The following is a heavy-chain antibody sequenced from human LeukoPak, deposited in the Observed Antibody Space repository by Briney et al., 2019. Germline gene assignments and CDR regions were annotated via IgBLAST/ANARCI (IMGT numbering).Heavy chain of an antibody. Sequence: PSETLSLTCAVYGGSFSGYYWTWIRQPPGKGLEWIGEIKYSGSTNHNPSLKSRVSISVDTSKNQFSLKLTSVTAADTAVYYCARDLIVPDAMTGSGSYSTDYWGQGTLATVSS. V-gene: IGHV4-34*01. CDR1: GGSFSGYY. D-gene: IGHD3-10*01. CDR3: ARDLIVPDAMTGSGSYSTDY. J-gene: IGHJ4*02. CDR2: IKYSGST.